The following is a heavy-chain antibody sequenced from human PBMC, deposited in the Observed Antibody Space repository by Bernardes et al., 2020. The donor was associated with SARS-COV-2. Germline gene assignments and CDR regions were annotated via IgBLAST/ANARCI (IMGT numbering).Heavy chain of an antibody. Sequence: SETLSLTCTVSGGSISSYYWSWIRQPPGKGLEWIGYIYYSGSTNYNPSLESRVTMSIDTSKKQISLNLRSVTSADTAVYYCARMPDSHYYYAMDVWGQGTTVTVS. CDR2: IYYSGST. CDR1: GGSISSYY. CDR3: ARMPDSHYYYAMDV. V-gene: IGHV4-59*01. J-gene: IGHJ6*02. D-gene: IGHD2-15*01.